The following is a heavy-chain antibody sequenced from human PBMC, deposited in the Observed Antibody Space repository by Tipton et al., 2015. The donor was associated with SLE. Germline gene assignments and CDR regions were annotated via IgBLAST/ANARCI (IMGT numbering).Heavy chain of an antibody. CDR3: ARDDGVYGSDV. CDR2: IYHSGST. J-gene: IGHJ6*04. D-gene: IGHD3-10*01. V-gene: IGHV4-59*11. Sequence: TLSLTCTVSGGSLSSHYWSWIRQPPGKGLEWIGSIYHSGSTYYNPSLKSRVTISVDTSKNQFSLKLSSVTAADTAVYYCARDDGVYGSDVWGKGTTVTVPS. CDR1: GGSLSSHY.